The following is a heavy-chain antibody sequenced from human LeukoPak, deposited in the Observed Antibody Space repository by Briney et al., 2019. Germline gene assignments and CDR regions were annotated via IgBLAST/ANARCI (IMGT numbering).Heavy chain of an antibody. CDR3: AKDLSGDYFHYFDY. J-gene: IGHJ4*02. Sequence: GGSLRLSCAASGFTFSSYAMSWVRQAPGKGLEWVSAISGGGGSTYYADSVKGRFTISRDNSKNTLYLQMNSLRAEDTAVYYCAKDLSGDYFHYFDYWGQGTLVTVSS. CDR2: ISGGGGST. V-gene: IGHV3-23*01. D-gene: IGHD4-17*01. CDR1: GFTFSSYA.